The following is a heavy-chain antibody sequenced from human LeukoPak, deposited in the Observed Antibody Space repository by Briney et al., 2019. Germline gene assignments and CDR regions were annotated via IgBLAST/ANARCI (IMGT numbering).Heavy chain of an antibody. CDR2: IYSRGST. J-gene: IGHJ3*02. CDR1: GFIVSSNY. D-gene: IGHD1-26*01. Sequence: GGSLRLSCAVSGFIVSSNYMNWVRQAPGKGLEWVAVIYSRGSTYYADSVKGRFTISRDNSKNTLYLQMNSLRAEDTAVYYCARDPRSLTGGSYLDAFDIWGQGTTVTVSS. CDR3: ARDPRSLTGGSYLDAFDI. V-gene: IGHV3-53*01.